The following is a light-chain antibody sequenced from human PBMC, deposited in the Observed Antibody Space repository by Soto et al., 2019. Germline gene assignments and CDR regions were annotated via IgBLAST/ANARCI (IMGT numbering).Light chain of an antibody. CDR3: NSYAGTSNV. V-gene: IGLV2-8*01. Sequence: QSALTQPPSASGSPGQSVTISCTGTSSDVGGSKYVSWYQQHPGKAPKLIIYEVSERPSGVPDRFSGSKSGNTASLTVSGLQAEDEAHYYCNSYAGTSNVFGTGTKVPS. J-gene: IGLJ1*01. CDR2: EVS. CDR1: SSDVGGSKY.